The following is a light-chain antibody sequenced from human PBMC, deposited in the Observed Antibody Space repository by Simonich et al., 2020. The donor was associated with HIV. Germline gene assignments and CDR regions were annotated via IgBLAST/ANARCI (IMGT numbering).Light chain of an antibody. CDR1: SSDVGGYNS. CDR2: DVS. V-gene: IGLV2-11*01. CDR3: TSYTSSSTLV. Sequence: QSVLTQPRSVSGSPGQAVTISCTGTSSDVGGYNSVSWSQQHPGNAPKLMIYDVSRRPSGFSNRFSGSKSGNTASLTISGLQAEDEADYYCTSYTSSSTLVFGGGTKLTVL. J-gene: IGLJ2*01.